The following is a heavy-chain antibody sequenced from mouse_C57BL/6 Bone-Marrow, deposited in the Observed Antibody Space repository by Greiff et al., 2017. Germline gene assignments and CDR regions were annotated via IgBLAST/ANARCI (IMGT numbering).Heavy chain of an antibody. Sequence: VQLQQPGAELVKPGASVKLSCKASGYTFTSYWMQWVQQRPGQGLEWIGEIDPSDSYTNYNQKFKGKATLTVDTSSSTAYMQLSSLTSEDSAVXYGASLLSYPYWYFDVWGTGTTVTVSS. J-gene: IGHJ1*03. CDR2: IDPSDSYT. D-gene: IGHD2-1*01. V-gene: IGHV1-50*01. CDR3: ASLLSYPYWYFDV. CDR1: GYTFTSYW.